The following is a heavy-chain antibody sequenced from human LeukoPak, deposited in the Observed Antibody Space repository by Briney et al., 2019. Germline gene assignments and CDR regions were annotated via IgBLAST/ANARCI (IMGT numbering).Heavy chain of an antibody. CDR3: ARERRYSSGWVDFDY. CDR1: GYTFTGYY. J-gene: IGHJ4*02. D-gene: IGHD6-19*01. V-gene: IGHV1-2*06. Sequence: ASVKVSCKASGYTFTGYYMHWVRQAPGQGLEWMGRINPNSGGTNYAQKFQGRVTMTRDTSISTACMELSRLRSDDTAVYYCARERRYSSGWVDFDYWGQGTLVTVSS. CDR2: INPNSGGT.